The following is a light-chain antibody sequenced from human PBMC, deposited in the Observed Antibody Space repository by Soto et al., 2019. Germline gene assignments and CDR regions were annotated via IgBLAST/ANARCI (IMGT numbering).Light chain of an antibody. Sequence: EIVMTQSPGTLSVSPGERVTLSCRASQSVGNNLAWHQQKPGQAPRLLIYGASTRATGFPARFSGSGSGTEFTLTISSLQAEDFAVYYCQQYNNWPRATFGGGTRVETK. V-gene: IGKV3-15*01. CDR1: QSVGNN. CDR3: QQYNNWPRAT. CDR2: GAS. J-gene: IGKJ4*01.